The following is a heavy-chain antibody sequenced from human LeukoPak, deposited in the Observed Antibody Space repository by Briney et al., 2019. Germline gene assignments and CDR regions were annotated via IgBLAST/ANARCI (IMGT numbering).Heavy chain of an antibody. CDR2: IYYSGST. V-gene: IGHV4-59*01. CDR1: GGSISSYY. CDR3: ARAGVLRFLRD. D-gene: IGHD3-3*01. J-gene: IGHJ4*02. Sequence: SETLSLTCTVSGGSISSYYWSWIRQPPGKGLEWTGYIYYSGSTNYNPSLKSRVTISVDTSKNQFSLKLSSVTAADTAVYYCARAGVLRFLRDWGQGSLVTGSS.